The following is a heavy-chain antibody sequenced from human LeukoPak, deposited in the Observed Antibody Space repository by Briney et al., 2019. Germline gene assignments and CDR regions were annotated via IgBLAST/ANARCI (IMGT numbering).Heavy chain of an antibody. Sequence: PGGSLRLSCAASGFTVSSNYMIWVRQAPGKGLEWVSGMFVGGGTYYADSVKGRFAIPRDNSKNTLYLQMNSLRLEDTAVYYCARSESSSSRRAFDVWGPGTMVTVSS. D-gene: IGHD6-6*01. J-gene: IGHJ3*01. CDR3: ARSESSSSRRAFDV. CDR2: MFVGGGT. CDR1: GFTVSSNY. V-gene: IGHV3-66*02.